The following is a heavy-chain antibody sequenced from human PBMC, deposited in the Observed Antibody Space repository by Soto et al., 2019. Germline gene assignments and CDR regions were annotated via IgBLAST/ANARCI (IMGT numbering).Heavy chain of an antibody. CDR2: IKQSGGT. J-gene: IGHJ3*01. V-gene: IGHV4-34*01. D-gene: IGHD2-2*01. CDR1: GASLSGYD. CDR3: ARGPYANAFDV. Sequence: SETLSLTCAVYGASLSGYDWSWIRQPPGKGLEWIGEIKQSGGTNYNPSLKSRVTISMDTSKNQFSLRLKSVTAADTARYYCARGPYANAFDVWGRGTMVTVSS.